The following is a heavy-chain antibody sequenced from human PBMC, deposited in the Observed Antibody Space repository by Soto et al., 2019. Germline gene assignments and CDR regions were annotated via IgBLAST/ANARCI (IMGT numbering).Heavy chain of an antibody. D-gene: IGHD3-22*01. J-gene: IGHJ4*02. Sequence: PSETLSLTCTVSGSSISSRSYYWGWIRQPPGKGLEWIGSIYYSGSTYYNPSLKSRVTISVDTSKNQFSLNLSSVTAADTAVYYCARRRRAYYYDSSGYLDDWGRGTLVTVSS. CDR3: ARRRRAYYYDSSGYLDD. CDR2: IYYSGST. V-gene: IGHV4-39*01. CDR1: GSSISSRSYY.